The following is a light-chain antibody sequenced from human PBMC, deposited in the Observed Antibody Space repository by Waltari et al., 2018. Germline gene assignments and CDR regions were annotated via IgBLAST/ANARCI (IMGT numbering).Light chain of an antibody. CDR3: QQYYNTPPT. Sequence: DIVMTQSPDSLPASPGERATSDRRSSQSVSDHVNKKNYLAWYRQKAGQPPKLLISWASTREFGVPDRFSGSGSGTEFTPTISSLQPEDVAVYYCQQYYNTPPTFGQGTKVEIK. J-gene: IGKJ1*01. V-gene: IGKV4-1*01. CDR1: QSVSDHVNKKNY. CDR2: WAS.